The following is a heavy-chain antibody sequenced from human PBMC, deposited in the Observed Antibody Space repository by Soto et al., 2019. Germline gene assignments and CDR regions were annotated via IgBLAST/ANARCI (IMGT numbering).Heavy chain of an antibody. Sequence: QLQLQESGPGLVKPSETLSLTCTVSGGSISSSNYYWGWIRQPPGKGLEWIGSIYYSGSTYYNPSLKPRVSISVDTSKNHFSLKLSSVTAADTAVYYCARQGNSGSYTNFDYWGQGTLVTVSS. CDR3: ARQGNSGSYTNFDY. J-gene: IGHJ4*02. D-gene: IGHD3-10*01. V-gene: IGHV4-39*01. CDR1: GGSISSSNYY. CDR2: IYYSGST.